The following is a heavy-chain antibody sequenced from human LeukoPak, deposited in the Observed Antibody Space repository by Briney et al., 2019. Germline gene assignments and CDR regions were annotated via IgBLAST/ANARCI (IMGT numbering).Heavy chain of an antibody. J-gene: IGHJ4*02. V-gene: IGHV4-59*12. Sequence: PSETLSLTCTVSGGSISSYYWSWIRQPPGKGLEWIGYIYYSGSTNYNPSLKSRVTISVDTSKNQFSLKLSSVTAADTAVYYCARGRTGGSGKFDYWGQGTLVTVSS. CDR3: ARGRTGGSGKFDY. CDR2: IYYSGST. D-gene: IGHD3-10*01. CDR1: GGSISSYY.